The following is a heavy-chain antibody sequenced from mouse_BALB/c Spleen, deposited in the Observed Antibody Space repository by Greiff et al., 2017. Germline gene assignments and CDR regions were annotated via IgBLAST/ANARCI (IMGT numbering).Heavy chain of an antibody. CDR2: IYPGDGDT. CDR3: AREYDGNFFDV. CDR1: GYTFTSYW. J-gene: IGHJ1*01. Sequence: QVQLQQSGAELARPGASVKLSCKASGYTFTSYWMQWVKQRPGQGLEWIGAIYPGDGDTSYTQKFKGKATLTADKSSSTAYLQLSSLASEDSAVYYCAREYDGNFFDVWGAGTTVTVSS. V-gene: IGHV1-87*01. D-gene: IGHD2-1*01.